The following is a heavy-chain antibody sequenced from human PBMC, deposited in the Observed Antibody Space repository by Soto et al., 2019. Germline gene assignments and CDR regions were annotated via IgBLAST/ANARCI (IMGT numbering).Heavy chain of an antibody. D-gene: IGHD6-13*01. V-gene: IGHV3-33*01. Sequence: PGGSLRLSCAASGFTFSSYGMHWVRQAPGKGLEWVAVIWYDGSNKYYADSVKGRFTISRDNSKNTLYLQMNSLRAEDTAVYYCARDFQQQLYPNWFDPWGQGTLVTVSS. CDR2: IWYDGSNK. CDR1: GFTFSSYG. J-gene: IGHJ5*02. CDR3: ARDFQQQLYPNWFDP.